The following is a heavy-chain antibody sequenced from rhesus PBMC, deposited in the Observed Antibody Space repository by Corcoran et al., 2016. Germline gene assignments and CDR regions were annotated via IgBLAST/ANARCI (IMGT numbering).Heavy chain of an antibody. V-gene: IGHV4S10*01. J-gene: IGHJ4*01. CDR3: AQGGMDY. CDR1: GGSISDNYR. Sequence: QVQLQESGPGVVKPSETLSLTCAVSGGSISDNYRWSWIRQHPGKGLEWIGYIYGSSTTTNHNPSLKGRVTMSTDTSKNQFSLKLRSVTAADTAVYYCAQGGMDYWGQGVLVTVSS. CDR2: IYGSSTTT. D-gene: IGHD1-32*01.